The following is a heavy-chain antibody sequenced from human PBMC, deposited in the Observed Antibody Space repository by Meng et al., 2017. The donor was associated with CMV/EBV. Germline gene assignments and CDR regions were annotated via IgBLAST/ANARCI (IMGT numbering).Heavy chain of an antibody. J-gene: IGHJ3*02. CDR3: ARDPSPDNVVEPADNAFNI. Sequence: GGSLRLSCAASGFTFSSYTMNWVRQAPGKGLEWVSSISESGRHRYYADSVKGRLTISRDNAENSLFLEMSSLRVEDTAVYFCARDPSPDNVVEPADNAFNIWGQGTMVTVSS. D-gene: IGHD1-14*01. CDR2: ISESGRHR. V-gene: IGHV3-21*01. CDR1: GFTFSSYT.